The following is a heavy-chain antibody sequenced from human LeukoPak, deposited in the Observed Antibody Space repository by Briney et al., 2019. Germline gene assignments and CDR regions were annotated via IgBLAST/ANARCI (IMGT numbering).Heavy chain of an antibody. J-gene: IGHJ6*02. CDR1: VYTLTSYG. CDR2: ICAYNGNT. Sequence: SVKVSCKASVYTLTSYGISWVRQAPRDGVEWMGWICAYNGNTNYAQKLQGRVTMTTDTSTSTDYMELRGLRYDATAVYFCVRDRTDIDIVAGYPYYYYYGMHVWGQGNTVTVSS. D-gene: IGHD3-9*01. V-gene: IGHV1-18*01. CDR3: VRDRTDIDIVAGYPYYYYYGMHV.